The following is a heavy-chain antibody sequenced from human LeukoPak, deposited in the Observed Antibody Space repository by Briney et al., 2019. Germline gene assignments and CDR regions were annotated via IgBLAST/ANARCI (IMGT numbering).Heavy chain of an antibody. CDR2: ISAYDGNT. V-gene: IGHV1-18*01. CDR3: ARGPPPALEWLFIQEYYYYYGMDV. Sequence: ASVKVSCKASGYTFASYGISRVRQAPGQGLEWMGWISAYDGNTNYAQKLQGRVTMTTDTSTSTAYMELRSLRSDDTAVYYCARGPPPALEWLFIQEYYYYYGMDVWGQGTTVTVSS. J-gene: IGHJ6*02. D-gene: IGHD3-3*01. CDR1: GYTFASYG.